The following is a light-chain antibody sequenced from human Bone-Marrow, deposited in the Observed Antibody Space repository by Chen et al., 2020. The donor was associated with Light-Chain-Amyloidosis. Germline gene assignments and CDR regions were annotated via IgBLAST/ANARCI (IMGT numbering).Light chain of an antibody. J-gene: IGLJ2*01. Sequence: SYELTQPPSVSVSPGQTARIPCSGNDLPTKYAYWYQQKPGQAPVLVIQRDTERPSGISERFSGSSSGTTATLTISGVQAEDEADYHWQAADSSGTYEVIFGGGTKLTVL. CDR1: DLPTKY. CDR3: QAADSSGTYEVI. CDR2: RDT. V-gene: IGLV3-25*03.